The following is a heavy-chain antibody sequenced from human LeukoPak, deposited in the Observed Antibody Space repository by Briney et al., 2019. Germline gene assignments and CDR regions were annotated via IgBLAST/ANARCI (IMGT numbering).Heavy chain of an antibody. J-gene: IGHJ4*02. CDR2: INPNSGGT. Sequence: ASVKVSCKASGHTFTSYGISWVRQAPGQGLEWMGWINPNSGGTNNAQKFQGRVTMTRDTSISTAYMELSRLRSDDTAVYYCARELPNFYGSGSYPGDYWGQGTLVAVSS. V-gene: IGHV1-2*02. D-gene: IGHD3-10*01. CDR1: GHTFTSYG. CDR3: ARELPNFYGSGSYPGDY.